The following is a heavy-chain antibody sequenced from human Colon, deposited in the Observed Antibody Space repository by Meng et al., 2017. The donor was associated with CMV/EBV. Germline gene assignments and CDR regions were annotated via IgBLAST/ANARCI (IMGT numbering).Heavy chain of an antibody. Sequence: SETLSLTCIVSGGSISTSYWGWIRQPPGKGLEWIGYIYSSGNTNYNPSLKSRVTISIDTSKSQFSLKLRSVTAADTAVDYCARGTHILTNSGPTDVFDIWGQGTMVTVSS. D-gene: IGHD3-9*01. J-gene: IGHJ3*02. CDR1: GGSISTSY. CDR2: IYSSGNT. CDR3: ARGTHILTNSGPTDVFDI. V-gene: IGHV4-59*01.